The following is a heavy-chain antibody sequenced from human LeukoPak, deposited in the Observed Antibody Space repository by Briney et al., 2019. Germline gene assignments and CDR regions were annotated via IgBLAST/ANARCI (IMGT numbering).Heavy chain of an antibody. CDR3: ARDLDRITMVRGVTSH. CDR2: XSSSISTI. V-gene: IGHV3-48*02. D-gene: IGHD3-10*01. Sequence: XGXEXXXXXSSSISTIYYADSVKGRFTISRDNAKNSLYLQMNSLRDEDTAVYYCARDLDRITMVRGVTSHWGQGTLVTVSS. J-gene: IGHJ4*02.